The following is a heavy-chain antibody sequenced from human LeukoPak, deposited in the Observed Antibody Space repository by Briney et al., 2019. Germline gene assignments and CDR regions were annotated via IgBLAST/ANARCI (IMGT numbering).Heavy chain of an antibody. CDR3: TTVDPWSVVVVAATLFDY. D-gene: IGHD2-15*01. CDR2: IKSKTDGGTT. J-gene: IGHJ4*02. CDR1: GFTFSSYA. V-gene: IGHV3-15*01. Sequence: GGSLRLSCAASGFTFSSYAMSWVRQAPGKGLEWVGRIKSKTDGGTTDYAAPVKGRFTISRDDSKNTLYLQMNSLETEDTAVYYCTTVDPWSVVVVAATLFDYWGQGTLVTVSS.